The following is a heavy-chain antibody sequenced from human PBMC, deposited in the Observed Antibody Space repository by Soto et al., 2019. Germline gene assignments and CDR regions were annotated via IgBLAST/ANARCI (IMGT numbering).Heavy chain of an antibody. D-gene: IGHD6-13*01. J-gene: IGHJ6*02. CDR1: GYTFTSYG. Sequence: AAVKVSCKASGYTFTSYGISWVRQAPGQGLEWMGWISAYNGNTNYAQKLQGRVTMTTDTSTTTDYMELRSLRSDDTAVDCCARDRNSSPFYYVMDVWGQGTRVTVAS. CDR3: ARDRNSSPFYYVMDV. CDR2: ISAYNGNT. V-gene: IGHV1-18*01.